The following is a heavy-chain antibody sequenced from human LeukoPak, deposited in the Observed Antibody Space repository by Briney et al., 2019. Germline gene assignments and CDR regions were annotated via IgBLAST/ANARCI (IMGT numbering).Heavy chain of an antibody. CDR1: GGSISSFY. V-gene: IGHV4-59*01. D-gene: IGHD5-24*01. CDR3: ASSRDGVFDY. CDR2: IYYSGST. Sequence: SETLSLTCTVAGGSISSFYWGWIRQPPGKGLEWIGYIYYSGSTNYNPSLKSRVTISVDTSKNQFSLKLSSVTAADTAVYYCASSRDGVFDYWGQGTLVTVSS. J-gene: IGHJ4*02.